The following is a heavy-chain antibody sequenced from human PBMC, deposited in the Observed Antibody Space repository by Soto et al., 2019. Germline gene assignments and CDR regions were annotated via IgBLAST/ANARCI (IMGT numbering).Heavy chain of an antibody. CDR3: AKSLGNWKDRGYFDY. CDR1: GFTFSRYA. Sequence: GGSLRLSCAASGFTFSRYAMSWVRQAPGKGLEWVSTIGGSGENTYYADSVKGRFTISRDNSKNTLYLQMNSLRAEDTAVYYCAKSLGNWKDRGYFDYWGQGTLVTVSS. CDR2: IGGSGENT. V-gene: IGHV3-23*01. J-gene: IGHJ4*02. D-gene: IGHD1-1*01.